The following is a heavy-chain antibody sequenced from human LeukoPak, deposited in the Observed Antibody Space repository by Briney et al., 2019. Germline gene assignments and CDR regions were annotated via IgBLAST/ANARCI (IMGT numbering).Heavy chain of an antibody. CDR2: INHSGST. D-gene: IGHD3-22*01. CDR1: GGSFSGYH. J-gene: IGHJ4*02. V-gene: IGHV4-34*01. Sequence: SETLSLTCAVYGGSFSGYHWGWIRQSPGKGLEWIGEINHSGSTNYNPSLKSRVTISVDTSKNQFSLKLSSVTAADTAVYYCARSYDSSGYSDYWGQGTLVTVSS. CDR3: ARSYDSSGYSDY.